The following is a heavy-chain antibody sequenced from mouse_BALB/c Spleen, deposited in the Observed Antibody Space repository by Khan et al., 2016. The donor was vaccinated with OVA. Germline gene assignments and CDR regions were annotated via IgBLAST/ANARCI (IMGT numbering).Heavy chain of an antibody. CDR3: ARSSYRNDFTY. D-gene: IGHD2-12*01. J-gene: IGHJ3*01. CDR2: IWSGGST. Sequence: QVQLKESGPGLVQPSQNLSITCTVSGFSLITYGVHWVRQSPGKGLEWLGVIWSGGSTDYNEAFISRLSISKDNSKSQVFFKMNSLQSDDTAIYYCARSSYRNDFTYGGRGTLVTVSS. CDR1: GFSLITYG. V-gene: IGHV2-4-1*01.